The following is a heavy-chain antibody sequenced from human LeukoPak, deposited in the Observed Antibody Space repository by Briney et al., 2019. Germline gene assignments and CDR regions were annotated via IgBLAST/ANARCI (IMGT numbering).Heavy chain of an antibody. D-gene: IGHD6-13*01. V-gene: IGHV3-9*03. CDR1: GFTFDDYA. Sequence: GGPLRLSCAASGFTFDDYAMHWVRQAPGKGLEWVSGISWNSGSIGYADSVKGRFTISRDNAKNSLYLQMNSLRAEDMALYYCAKDISSSPRYMDVWGKGTTVTVSS. CDR2: ISWNSGSI. J-gene: IGHJ6*03. CDR3: AKDISSSPRYMDV.